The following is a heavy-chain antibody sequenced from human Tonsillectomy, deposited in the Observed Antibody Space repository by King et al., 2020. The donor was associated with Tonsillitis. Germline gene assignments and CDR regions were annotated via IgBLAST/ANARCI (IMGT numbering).Heavy chain of an antibody. J-gene: IGHJ4*02. D-gene: IGHD2/OR15-2a*01. CDR2: IKQDGSEK. CDR1: GFTFSSYW. Sequence: DVQLVESGGGLVQPGGSLKLSCTTSGFTFSSYWMSWVRQAPGKGLEWVANIKQDGSEKNYVDSVKGRFTISRDNAQNSLFLQIHSLRAEDTATYYCARTRGLYCNTHGCYSRPHFFDYWGQGTLLTVSS. V-gene: IGHV3-7*03. CDR3: ARTRGLYCNTHGCYSRPHFFDY.